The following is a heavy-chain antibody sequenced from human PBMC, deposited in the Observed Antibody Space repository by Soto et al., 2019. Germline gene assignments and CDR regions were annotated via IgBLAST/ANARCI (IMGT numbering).Heavy chain of an antibody. CDR2: ISTDNGNT. CDR3: ARDQGITTFGLYSMYYYGMDV. Sequence: QVQLVQSGAEVKKPGASVKVSCKASGYTFTSSGISWVRQAPGQGLEWMGWISTDNGNTNYAQHLQGKVSMTTNTSRSSAHMYLRSRRSDDTSMYYCARDQGITTFGLYSMYYYGMDVWGQGTRVTVS. CDR1: GYTFTSSG. D-gene: IGHD3-3*01. V-gene: IGHV1-18*01. J-gene: IGHJ6*02.